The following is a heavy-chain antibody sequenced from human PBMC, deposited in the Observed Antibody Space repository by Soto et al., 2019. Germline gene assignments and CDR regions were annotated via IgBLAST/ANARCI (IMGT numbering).Heavy chain of an antibody. CDR3: ARSSGWLMYNWFDP. Sequence: PSETLSLTCTVSGGSISSYYWSWIRQPPGKGLEWIGYIYYSGSTNYNPSLKSRVTISVDTSKNQFSLKLSSVTAADTAVYYCARSSGWLMYNWFDPWGQGTLVTVSS. D-gene: IGHD6-19*01. V-gene: IGHV4-59*01. J-gene: IGHJ5*02. CDR2: IYYSGST. CDR1: GGSISSYY.